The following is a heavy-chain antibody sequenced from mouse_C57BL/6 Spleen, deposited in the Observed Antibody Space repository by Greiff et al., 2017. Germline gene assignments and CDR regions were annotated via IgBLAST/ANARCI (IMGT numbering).Heavy chain of an antibody. CDR2: ISNGGGST. D-gene: IGHD1-1*01. CDR1: GFTFSDYY. CDR3: ASYYGSSYGYFDV. Sequence: EVQLVESGGGLVQPGGSLKLSCAASGFTFSDYYMYWVRQTPEKRLEWVAYISNGGGSTYYPDTVKGRFTISRDNAKNTLYLQMSRLKSEDTAMYYCASYYGSSYGYFDVWGTGTTVTVSS. V-gene: IGHV5-12*01. J-gene: IGHJ1*03.